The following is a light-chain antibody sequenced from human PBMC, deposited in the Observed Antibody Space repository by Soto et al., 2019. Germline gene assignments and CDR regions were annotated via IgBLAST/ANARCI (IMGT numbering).Light chain of an antibody. V-gene: IGKV3-20*01. CDR1: QSVSSSY. CDR3: QQYGSS. J-gene: IGKJ4*01. CDR2: GAS. Sequence: EIVLTQSPGTLSLSPGERATLSCRASQSVSSSYLAWYQQKPGQAPRHLIYGASSRATGIPDRFSGSGSGTDFTLNSSRLEPEDFAVYYCQQYGSSVGGGTKVEIK.